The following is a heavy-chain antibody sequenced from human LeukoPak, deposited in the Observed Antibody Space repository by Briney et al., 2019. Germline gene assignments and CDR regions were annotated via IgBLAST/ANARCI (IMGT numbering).Heavy chain of an antibody. V-gene: IGHV5-51*01. CDR1: GYSFTSYW. J-gene: IGHJ6*02. D-gene: IGHD3-22*01. CDR2: IYPGDSGT. CDR3: ARERGGYYYDSSGYYYYYYYGMDV. Sequence: GESLKISCKGSGYSFTSYWIGWVRQMPGKGLEWMGIIYPGDSGTRYSPSFQGQVTISADKSISTAYLQWSSLKASDTAMYYCARERGGYYYDSSGYYYYYYYGMDVWGQGTTVTVSS.